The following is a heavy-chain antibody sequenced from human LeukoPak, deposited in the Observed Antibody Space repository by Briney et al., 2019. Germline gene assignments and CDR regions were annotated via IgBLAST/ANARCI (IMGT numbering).Heavy chain of an antibody. CDR3: AREEQLGGGPGYFDY. D-gene: IGHD6-6*01. J-gene: IGHJ4*02. Sequence: ASVKVSYKTSGYTFTSYGVSWVRQAPGQGLEWMGWISGYNGNTNYAQKYRGRVTMTIDTSTSTVYMELRSLRSDDTAVYYCAREEQLGGGPGYFDYRGQGTLVTVSS. CDR1: GYTFTSYG. V-gene: IGHV1-18*01. CDR2: ISGYNGNT.